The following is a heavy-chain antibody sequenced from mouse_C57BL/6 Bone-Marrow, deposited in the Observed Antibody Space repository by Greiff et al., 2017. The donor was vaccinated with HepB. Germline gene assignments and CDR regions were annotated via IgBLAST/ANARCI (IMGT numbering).Heavy chain of an antibody. CDR2: ISNGGGST. V-gene: IGHV5-12*01. J-gene: IGHJ3*01. CDR3: ARRGDGYYGFAY. Sequence: EVKLVESGGGLVQPGGSLKLSCAASGFTFSDYYMYWVRQTPEKRLEWVAYISNGGGSTYYPDTVKGRFTISRDNAKYTLYLQMRRLKSEDTAMYYCARRGDGYYGFAYWGQGTLVTVSA. D-gene: IGHD2-3*01. CDR1: GFTFSDYY.